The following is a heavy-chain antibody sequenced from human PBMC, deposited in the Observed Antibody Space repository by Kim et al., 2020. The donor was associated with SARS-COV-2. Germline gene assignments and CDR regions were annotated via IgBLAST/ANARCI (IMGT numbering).Heavy chain of an antibody. CDR1: GFTFSRHG. V-gene: IGHV3-64D*09. D-gene: IGHD1-1*01. Sequence: GGSLRLSCSASGFTFSRHGLAWVRQAPGKGLEYVSGITSSGDRTFYADSVKGRFTISRDNSRDTLYLQMSSLRPEDTAVYYCVKLVWNDDLDYWGQGTLVTVSS. CDR2: ITSSGDRT. CDR3: VKLVWNDDLDY. J-gene: IGHJ4*02.